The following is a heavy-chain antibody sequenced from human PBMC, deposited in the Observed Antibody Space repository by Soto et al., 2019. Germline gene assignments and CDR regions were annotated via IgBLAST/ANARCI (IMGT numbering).Heavy chain of an antibody. CDR3: AREASSRYYFDY. CDR2: ISVSGGST. D-gene: IGHD3-16*02. V-gene: IGHV3-23*01. CDR1: GFTFSSYA. Sequence: EVQLLESGGGLVQPGGSLRLSCAASGFTFSSYAMGWVRQAQGKGLEWVSSISVSGGSTNYADSVKGRFTISRDNSKTTLYLQMNSLRAEDTAVYYCAREASSRYYFDYWGRGTLVTVSS. J-gene: IGHJ4*02.